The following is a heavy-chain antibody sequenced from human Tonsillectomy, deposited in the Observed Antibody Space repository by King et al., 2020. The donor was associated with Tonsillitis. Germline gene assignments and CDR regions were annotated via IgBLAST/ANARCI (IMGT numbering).Heavy chain of an antibody. V-gene: IGHV3-30*18. Sequence: VQLVESGGGVVQPGRSLRLSCAASGFIFSRYGMHWVRQAPGKGLEWVAVISPDGSKKYYGDSVKGRFTISRDNSKNTLYLQMNSLKAEDTAVYYCAKDQGLIFDYMDVWGNGTTVTVSS. J-gene: IGHJ6*03. CDR3: AKDQGLIFDYMDV. CDR1: GFIFSRYG. CDR2: ISPDGSKK. D-gene: IGHD3/OR15-3a*01.